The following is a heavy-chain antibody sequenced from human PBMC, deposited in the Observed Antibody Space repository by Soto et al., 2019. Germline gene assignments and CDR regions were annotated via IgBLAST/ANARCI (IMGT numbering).Heavy chain of an antibody. CDR3: AGLAGVRSWFGEFDAFDI. V-gene: IGHV1-3*01. CDR2: INAGNGNT. CDR1: GYTFSNFA. Sequence: ASVKVSCKASGYTFSNFAMHWVRQAPGQRLEWMGWINAGNGNTKYSQKFQGRVTITRDTSASTAYMELSSLRSEDTAVYYCAGLAGVRSWFGEFDAFDIWGQGTMVTVSS. J-gene: IGHJ3*02. D-gene: IGHD3-10*01.